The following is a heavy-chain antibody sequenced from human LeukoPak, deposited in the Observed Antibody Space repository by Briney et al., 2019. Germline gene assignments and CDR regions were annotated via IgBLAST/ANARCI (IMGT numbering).Heavy chain of an antibody. Sequence: PSETLSLTCTVSGGSISSYYWSWIRQPPGKGLEWIGYIYYSGSTNYNPSLKSRVTISVDTSKNQFSLKLSSVTAADTAVYYCARGAEFYCSGGSCYSSYFDYWGQGTLVTVSS. CDR2: IYYSGST. CDR3: ARGAEFYCSGGSCYSSYFDY. J-gene: IGHJ4*02. D-gene: IGHD2-15*01. V-gene: IGHV4-59*12. CDR1: GGSISSYY.